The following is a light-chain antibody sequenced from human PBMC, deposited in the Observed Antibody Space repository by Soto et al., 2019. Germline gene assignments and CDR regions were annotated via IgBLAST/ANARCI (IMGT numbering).Light chain of an antibody. CDR3: QQRSNWPPIT. Sequence: EIVLTQSPDALSLSPGERVILSCRASRPVVRQYIAWYHQKPGQAPRLLIHDASNRATGIPARFSGSGSGTDFTLTISSLEPEDFAVYYCQQRSNWPPITFGQGTRLEIK. CDR2: DAS. V-gene: IGKV3-11*01. CDR1: RPVVRQY. J-gene: IGKJ5*01.